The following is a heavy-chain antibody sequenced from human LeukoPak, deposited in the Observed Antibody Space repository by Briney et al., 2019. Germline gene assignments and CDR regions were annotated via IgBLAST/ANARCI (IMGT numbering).Heavy chain of an antibody. D-gene: IGHD3-3*01. CDR3: AKDTLDTIFPDAFDI. V-gene: IGHV3-9*01. CDR1: GFTFDDYA. CDR2: ISWNSGSI. Sequence: GGSLRLSCAASGFTFDDYAMHWVRQAPGKGLEWVSGISWNSGSIGYADSVKGRFTISRDNAKNSLYLQMNSLRAEDTALYYCAKDTLDTIFPDAFDIWGQGTTVTVSS. J-gene: IGHJ3*02.